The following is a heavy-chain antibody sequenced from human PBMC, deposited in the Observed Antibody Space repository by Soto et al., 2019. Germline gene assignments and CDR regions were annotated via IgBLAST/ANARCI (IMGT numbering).Heavy chain of an antibody. CDR2: MNQNGGEI. J-gene: IGHJ6*01. D-gene: IGHD5-12*01. CDR3: ANLRISSAMDV. Sequence: EVQLVESGGGLVQPGGSLRLSCTVSGFTFGDFWMTWVRQAPGKGLEWVANMNQNGGEIYYADSVRGRFVISRDNAKKSLFLQLYILGAEDTVFYYCANLRISSAMDVWGQGTTVTVSS. V-gene: IGHV3-7*05. CDR1: GFTFGDFW.